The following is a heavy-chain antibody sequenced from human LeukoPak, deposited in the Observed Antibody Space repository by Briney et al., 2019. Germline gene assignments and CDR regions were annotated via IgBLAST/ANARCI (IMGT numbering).Heavy chain of an antibody. CDR2: IIPIFGTA. CDR3: ARARYYDSSGYSGDY. V-gene: IGHV1-69*01. J-gene: IGHJ4*02. Sequence: ASLTVSCKASGGTFSSYAISWVRQAPGQGLEWMGGIIPIFGTANYAQKFQGRVTITADESTSTAYMELSSLRSEDTAVYYCARARYYDSSGYSGDYWGQGTLVTVS. D-gene: IGHD3-22*01. CDR1: GGTFSSYA.